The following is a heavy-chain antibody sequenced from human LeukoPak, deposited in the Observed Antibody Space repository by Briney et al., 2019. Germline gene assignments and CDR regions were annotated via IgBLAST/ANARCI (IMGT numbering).Heavy chain of an antibody. J-gene: IGHJ5*02. V-gene: IGHV1-69*05. CDR1: GGTFSSYA. CDR2: IIPIFGTA. CDR3: ARTPSVPAASGDWFDP. Sequence: ASVKVSCKASGGTFSSYAISWVRQAPGQGLEWMGGIIPIFGTANYAQKFQGRVTITTDESTSTAYMELSSLRSGDTAVYYCARTPSVPAASGDWFDPWGQGTLVTVSS. D-gene: IGHD2-2*01.